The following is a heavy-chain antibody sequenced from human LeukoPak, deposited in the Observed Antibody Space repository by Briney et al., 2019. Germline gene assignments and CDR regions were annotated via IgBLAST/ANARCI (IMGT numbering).Heavy chain of an antibody. CDR2: ISSGSGTI. CDR1: GFTFSASG. Sequence: GGSLRLSCAASGFTFSASGMNWVRQAPGKGLEWVSYISSGSGTIYYGDSVKGRFTISRDNAKNSLYLQMNSLRAEDTAVYYCARDAGGYTYEQYYFDYWGQGTLVTVSS. D-gene: IGHD3-16*01. J-gene: IGHJ4*02. CDR3: ARDAGGYTYEQYYFDY. V-gene: IGHV3-48*04.